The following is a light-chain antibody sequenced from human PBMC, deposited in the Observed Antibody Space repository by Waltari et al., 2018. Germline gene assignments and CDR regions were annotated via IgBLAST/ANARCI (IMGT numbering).Light chain of an antibody. J-gene: IGLJ1*01. CDR1: SSDVGGYHH. Sequence: QSALTQPASVSGSPGQSLTIPCTGTSSDVGGYHHVSWYQQHPGKAPKLMIYEVSNRPSGVSNRFSGSKSGNTASLTISGLQAEDEADYYCSSYTSSSTLVFGTGTKVTVL. V-gene: IGLV2-14*01. CDR3: SSYTSSSTLV. CDR2: EVS.